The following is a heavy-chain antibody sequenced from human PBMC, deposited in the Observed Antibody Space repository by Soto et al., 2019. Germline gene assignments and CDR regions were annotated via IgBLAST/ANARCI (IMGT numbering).Heavy chain of an antibody. Sequence: QVQLVQSGAEVKQPRAAVKVSCKGSGYTFISYGVNWVRQAPGQGLEWVGWISGYNGNTKYAQKFQGRVTMTTDTSSSTAYMELRSLRLDDTAVYYCARDMDGSSWYRVGYWGQGTLVTVSS. CDR3: ARDMDGSSWYRVGY. CDR1: GYTFISYG. V-gene: IGHV1-18*01. D-gene: IGHD6-13*01. J-gene: IGHJ4*02. CDR2: ISGYNGNT.